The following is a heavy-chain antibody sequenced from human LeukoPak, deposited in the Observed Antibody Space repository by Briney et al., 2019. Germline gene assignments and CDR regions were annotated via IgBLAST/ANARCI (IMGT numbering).Heavy chain of an antibody. CDR3: ARGLYYDFWSGSRTGDAFDI. CDR2: ISSSSSYI. Sequence: GGSLRLSCAASGFTFSSYSMNWVRQAPGKGLEWVSPISSSSSYIYYADSVKGRFTISRDNAKNSPYLQMNSLRAEDTAVYYCARGLYYDFWSGSRTGDAFDIWGQGTMVTVSS. V-gene: IGHV3-21*01. CDR1: GFTFSSYS. J-gene: IGHJ3*02. D-gene: IGHD3-3*01.